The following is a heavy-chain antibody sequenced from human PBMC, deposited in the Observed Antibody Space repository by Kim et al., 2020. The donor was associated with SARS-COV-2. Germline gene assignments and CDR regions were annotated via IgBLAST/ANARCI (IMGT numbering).Heavy chain of an antibody. D-gene: IGHD3-10*01. J-gene: IGHJ6*02. CDR2: INHSGST. CDR1: GGSFSGYY. CDR3: ARGDPLWFGELLSGYYGMDV. V-gene: IGHV4-34*01. Sequence: SETLSLTCAVYGGSFSGYYWSWIRQPPGKGLEWIGEINHSGSTNYNPSLKSRVTISVDTSKNQFSLKLSSVTAADTAVYYCARGDPLWFGELLSGYYGMDVWGQGTTVTVSS.